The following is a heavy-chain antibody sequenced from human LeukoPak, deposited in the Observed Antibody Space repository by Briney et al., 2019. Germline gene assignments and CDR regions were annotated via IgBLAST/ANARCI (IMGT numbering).Heavy chain of an antibody. J-gene: IGHJ6*03. D-gene: IGHD3-10*01. CDR3: ATGSAGFGFYMDV. CDR1: GFTFDDYA. CDR2: ISWDGGGT. V-gene: IGHV3-43D*03. Sequence: GGSLRLSCAASGFTFDDYAMHWVRQAPGKGLEWVSLISWDGGGTYYADSVKGRFTISRDNSKNSLYLQMNSLRAEDTALYYCATGSAGFGFYMDVWGKGTTVTVSS.